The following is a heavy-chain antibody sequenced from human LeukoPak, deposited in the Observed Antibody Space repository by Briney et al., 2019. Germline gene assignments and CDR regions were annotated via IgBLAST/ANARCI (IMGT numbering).Heavy chain of an antibody. CDR1: GFTFNTYS. Sequence: GGSLRLSCAASGFTFNTYSMNWVRQGPKKGLEWVANIKQDGSEKNYVDSVKGRFTISRDNAWNSLFLQMHSLRAEDTAVYYCARGSMVRGVTPYYLDVWGTGTTVTVSS. CDR3: ARGSMVRGVTPYYLDV. CDR2: IKQDGSEK. V-gene: IGHV3-7*01. J-gene: IGHJ6*03. D-gene: IGHD3-10*01.